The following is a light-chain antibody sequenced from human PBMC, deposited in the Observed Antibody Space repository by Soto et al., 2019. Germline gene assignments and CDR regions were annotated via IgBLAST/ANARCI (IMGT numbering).Light chain of an antibody. J-gene: IGKJ1*01. CDR2: AAS. Sequence: DIQMTQSPSSLSASVGDRVTITCRASQSISNYLNWYQQKPGKAPKLLMFAASSLQSGVPSRFSGGGSGTDFTLTIRSLQPEDFATYYCQQSYSTPRTFGQGTMVEIK. CDR1: QSISNY. CDR3: QQSYSTPRT. V-gene: IGKV1-39*01.